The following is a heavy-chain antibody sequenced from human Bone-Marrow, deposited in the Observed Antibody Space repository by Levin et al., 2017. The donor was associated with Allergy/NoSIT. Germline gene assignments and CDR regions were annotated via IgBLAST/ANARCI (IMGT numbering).Heavy chain of an antibody. V-gene: IGHV1-69*01. J-gene: IGHJ3*02. CDR1: FFPFLLSS. CDR2: IIPLFGTA. D-gene: IGHD3-10*01. Sequence: KISCMAFFFPFLLSSLSWVRQAPGQGLEWMGGIIPLFGTANYAQKFPGRVTLPSDESTSTAYMELSRLRSEDTAVYYCARAGRITMVRGVIIDAFDIWGQGTMVTVSS. CDR3: ARAGRITMVRGVIIDAFDI.